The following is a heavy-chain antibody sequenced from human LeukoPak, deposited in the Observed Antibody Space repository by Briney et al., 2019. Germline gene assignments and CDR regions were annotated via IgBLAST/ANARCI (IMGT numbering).Heavy chain of an antibody. Sequence: SETLSLTCAVYGGSFSGYYWSWNRQPPGKGLEWIGEINHSGSTNYNPSLKSRVTISVDTSKNQFSLKLSSVTAADTAVYYCARGPVSRGNTTGGFDYWGQGTLVTVSS. CDR2: INHSGST. J-gene: IGHJ4*02. CDR1: GGSFSGYY. D-gene: IGHD4-23*01. V-gene: IGHV4-34*01. CDR3: ARGPVSRGNTTGGFDY.